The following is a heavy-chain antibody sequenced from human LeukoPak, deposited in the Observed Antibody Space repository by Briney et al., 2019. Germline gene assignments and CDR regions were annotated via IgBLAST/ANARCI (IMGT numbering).Heavy chain of an antibody. Sequence: SETLSLTCAVYGGSFSGYYWSWIRQPPGKGLEWIGEINHSGSTNYNPSLKSRVTISVDTSKNQFSLKLSSVTAADTAVYYCARLRLKSYDFWSGYSQGAFDIWGQGTMVTVSS. CDR1: GGSFSGYY. CDR2: INHSGST. V-gene: IGHV4-34*01. CDR3: ARLRLKSYDFWSGYSQGAFDI. J-gene: IGHJ3*02. D-gene: IGHD3-3*01.